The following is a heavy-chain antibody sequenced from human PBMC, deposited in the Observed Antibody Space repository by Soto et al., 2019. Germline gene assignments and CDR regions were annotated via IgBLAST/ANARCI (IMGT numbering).Heavy chain of an antibody. CDR2: INAGNGNT. V-gene: IGHV1-3*01. CDR1: GYIFTDYA. J-gene: IGHJ6*02. Sequence: ASVKVSCKASGYIFTDYAIHWVRQAPGQSLEWMGWINAGNGNTKYSQKFLGSVTITRDTSASTAYMEVSRLRSEDTAVHYCERVGKTSDFWGRDYNGMDDWGQGTTVTVSS. D-gene: IGHD3-3*01. CDR3: ERVGKTSDFWGRDYNGMDD.